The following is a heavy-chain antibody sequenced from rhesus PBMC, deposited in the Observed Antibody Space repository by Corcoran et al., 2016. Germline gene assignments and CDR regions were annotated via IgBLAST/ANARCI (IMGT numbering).Heavy chain of an antibody. Sequence: QLQLQESGPGLVKPSETLSVTCAVSGGSISSSYWCWIRQAPGKGLEWIGYIYGSGSSTNYNPSLKSRVTLSVDTSKNQLSLKLSSGKAADTAVYYCASYWGDYLGYWGKGVLVTVSS. J-gene: IGHJ4*01. CDR3: ASYWGDYLGY. D-gene: IGHD3-34*01. CDR2: IYGSGSST. CDR1: GGSISSSY. V-gene: IGHV4-169*02.